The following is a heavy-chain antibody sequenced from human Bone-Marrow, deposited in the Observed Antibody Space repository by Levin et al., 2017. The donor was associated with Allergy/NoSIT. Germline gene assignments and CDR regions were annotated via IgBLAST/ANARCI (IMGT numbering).Heavy chain of an antibody. V-gene: IGHV4-39*01. CDR3: VRRATGTMLDY. Sequence: SETLSLTCAVSGDSISSSIYYWGWIRQPPGKGLEWIGTLSYSGSTHYTPSLKSRVTISVDTSKNQFSLKLSAVTAADTAIYYGVRRATGTMLDYWGQGTLVTVSS. CDR1: GDSISSSIYY. D-gene: IGHD3-10*02. J-gene: IGHJ4*02. CDR2: LSYSGST.